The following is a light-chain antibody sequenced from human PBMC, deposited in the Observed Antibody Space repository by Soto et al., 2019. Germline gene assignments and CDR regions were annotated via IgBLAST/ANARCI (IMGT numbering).Light chain of an antibody. J-gene: IGKJ2*01. CDR2: GIS. V-gene: IGKV3-15*01. CDR1: QTISNN. CDR3: QHYNNSPHT. Sequence: EVVMTQSPTTLSVSPGERVTLSCRASQTISNNLAWYRKKPGQAPSLLIYGISTRATGLPARFSGSGSGTEFTLTISSLQSDDFALYYCQHYNNSPHTFGPGTKLEIK.